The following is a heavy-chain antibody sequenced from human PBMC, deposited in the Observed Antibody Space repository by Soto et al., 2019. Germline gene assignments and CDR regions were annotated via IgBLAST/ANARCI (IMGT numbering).Heavy chain of an antibody. D-gene: IGHD3-9*01. J-gene: IGHJ4*02. V-gene: IGHV4-59*08. Sequence: QVLLHESGPGLVRPAETLSLTCSVSGGSVLASFLCWIRQPPGRGLEWLGYVYCTGVAKYNPSLNSRLPMSIDTYANHFSLTMTSVTAADTADDFCAIQNDLRYDIWGQGILVTLS. CDR2: VYCTGVA. CDR3: AIQNDLRYDI. CDR1: GGSVLASF.